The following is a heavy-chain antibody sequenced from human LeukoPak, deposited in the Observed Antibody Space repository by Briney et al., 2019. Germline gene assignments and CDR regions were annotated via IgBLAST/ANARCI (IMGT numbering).Heavy chain of an antibody. CDR2: ISHDGSDK. CDR1: GFTFSSYG. CDR3: ARDAGWLRFYWYFDL. Sequence: GGSLRLSCAVSGFTFSSYGMHWVRQAPGKGLEWVAVISHDGSDKYYADSVKGRFTISRDNSKNTVFLEMNSLRSEDTALYLCARDAGWLRFYWYFDLWGRGTLVAVSP. J-gene: IGHJ2*01. D-gene: IGHD5-24*01. V-gene: IGHV3-30*03.